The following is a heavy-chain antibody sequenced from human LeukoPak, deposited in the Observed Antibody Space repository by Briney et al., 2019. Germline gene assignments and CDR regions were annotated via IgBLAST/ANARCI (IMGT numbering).Heavy chain of an antibody. CDR3: ARGGYPYLSTWYSDY. D-gene: IGHD2-15*01. CDR1: GYTFTSRA. J-gene: IGHJ4*02. V-gene: IGHV7-4-1*02. CDR2: INTNTRNP. Sequence: ASVKVSRKPSGYTFTSRAMNWVRQAPGQGLEWMGWINTNTRNPTYAQGFSGRFVFSLDTSVSTVYLQISSLKAEDTAVYYCARGGYPYLSTWYSDYWGQGTLVTVSS.